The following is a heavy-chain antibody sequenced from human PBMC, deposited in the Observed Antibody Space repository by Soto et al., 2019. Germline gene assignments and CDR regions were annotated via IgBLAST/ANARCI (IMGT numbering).Heavy chain of an antibody. CDR3: ARAGNIMYSSSRLHY. Sequence: GGSLRLSCAASGFTFSSYAMHWVRQAPGKGLEWVAVISYDGSNKYYADSVKGRFTISRDNSKNTLYLQMNSLRAEDTAVYYCARAGNIMYSSSRLHYWGQGTLVPVSS. CDR2: ISYDGSNK. D-gene: IGHD6-13*01. J-gene: IGHJ4*02. V-gene: IGHV3-30-3*01. CDR1: GFTFSSYA.